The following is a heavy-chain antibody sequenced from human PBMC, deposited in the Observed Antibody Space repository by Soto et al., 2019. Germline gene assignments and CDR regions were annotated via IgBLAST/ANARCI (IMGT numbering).Heavy chain of an antibody. CDR1: GYTFTGYY. V-gene: IGHV1-2*02. Sequence: ASVKVSCKASGYTFTGYYMHWVRQAPGQGLEWMGWINPNSGGTNYAQKFQGRVTMTRDTSISTAYMELSRLRSDDTAVYYCAIEDSSGYGQNWLDPWGQGTLVTVSS. CDR2: INPNSGGT. J-gene: IGHJ5*02. D-gene: IGHD3-22*01. CDR3: AIEDSSGYGQNWLDP.